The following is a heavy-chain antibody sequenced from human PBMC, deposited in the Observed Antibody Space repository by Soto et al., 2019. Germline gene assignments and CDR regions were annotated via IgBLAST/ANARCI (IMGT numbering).Heavy chain of an antibody. CDR2: ISYDGSNK. CDR3: ARDFYRSSTSCYFFDY. Sequence: PGGSLRLSCAASGFTFSNYPMHWVRQAPGKGLEWVALISYDGSNKYYADSVKGRFTISRDNSKNTLCLQMNNLRAEDTAVYYCARDFYRSSTSCYFFDYWGQGTLVTVSS. J-gene: IGHJ4*02. D-gene: IGHD2-2*01. V-gene: IGHV3-30-3*01. CDR1: GFTFSNYP.